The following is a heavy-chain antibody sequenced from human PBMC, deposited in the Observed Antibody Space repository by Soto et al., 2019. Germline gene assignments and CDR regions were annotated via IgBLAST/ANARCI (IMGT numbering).Heavy chain of an antibody. J-gene: IGHJ3*02. CDR2: ISYDGSNK. V-gene: IGHV3-30*03. CDR1: GFTFSSYG. CDR3: AISPSWGAEDDAFDI. Sequence: QVQLVESGGGVVQPGRSLRLSCAASGFTFSSYGMHWVRQAPGKGLEWVAVISYDGSNKYYADSVKGRFTISRDNSKNTLYLQMNSLRAEDTAVYYCAISPSWGAEDDAFDIWGQGTMVTVSS. D-gene: IGHD7-27*01.